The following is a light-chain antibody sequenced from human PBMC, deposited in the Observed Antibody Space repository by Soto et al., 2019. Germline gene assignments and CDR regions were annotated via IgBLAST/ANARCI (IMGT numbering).Light chain of an antibody. Sequence: EIVMTQSPATLSVSPGERVSLSCRASQSVGNNLAWYRQIPGQAPRLLIYGASARVTGIPVRFTASGSGTEFTLTISSLQSEDFAVYYCQQYNDWPRYTFGQGTKLEIK. V-gene: IGKV3-15*01. J-gene: IGKJ2*01. CDR3: QQYNDWPRYT. CDR1: QSVGNN. CDR2: GAS.